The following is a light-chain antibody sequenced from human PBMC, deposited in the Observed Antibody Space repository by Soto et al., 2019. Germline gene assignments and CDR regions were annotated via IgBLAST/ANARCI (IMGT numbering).Light chain of an antibody. CDR2: DVI. CDR3: SSYTSRNTLV. Sequence: QSALTQPASVSGSPGQSITISCTGTSSDVGAYDYVCWYQQLPGKAPKLLIYDVINRPSGVSSRFAGSRSDNTPSLTISGLQAEDEADYYFSSYTSRNTLVFGGGTKLTVL. V-gene: IGLV2-14*03. CDR1: SSDVGAYDY. J-gene: IGLJ3*02.